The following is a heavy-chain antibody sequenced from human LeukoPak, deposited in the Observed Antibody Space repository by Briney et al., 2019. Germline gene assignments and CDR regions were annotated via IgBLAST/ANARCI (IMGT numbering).Heavy chain of an antibody. CDR2: IDANGVTT. CDR1: GFTFSNYW. J-gene: IGHJ4*02. V-gene: IGHV3-74*01. Sequence: PGGSLTLSCAGSGFTFSNYWMHWVRHTPGKGLVWVSRIDANGVTTSYADSVKGRFTISRDNANGTLYLQMNSLRADDTGLYFCERARGGYSAIDHWGQGSLVTVSS. CDR3: ERARGGYSAIDH. D-gene: IGHD1-26*01.